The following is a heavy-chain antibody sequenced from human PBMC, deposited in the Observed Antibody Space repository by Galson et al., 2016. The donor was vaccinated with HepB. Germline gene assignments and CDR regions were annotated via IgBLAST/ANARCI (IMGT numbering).Heavy chain of an antibody. J-gene: IGHJ5*02. Sequence: SETLSLTCTVSGGSIRNSSFYWGWIRQPPGKGLEWIGTIYYIGSTYYNPSLKSRVTISMDTSSNRFSLQLSSVTAADTAVYYCSRALTLSRTYYYRSGNYQPLFWFDPWGRGTLVTVSS. V-gene: IGHV4-39*07. CDR3: SRALTLSRTYYYRSGNYQPLFWFDP. D-gene: IGHD3-10*01. CDR2: IYYIGST. CDR1: GGSIRNSSFY.